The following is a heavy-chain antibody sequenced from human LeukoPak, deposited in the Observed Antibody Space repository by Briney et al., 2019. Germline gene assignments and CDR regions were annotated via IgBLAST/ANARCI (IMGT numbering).Heavy chain of an antibody. CDR2: ITNSGNSK. CDR1: EFTFSSYS. D-gene: IGHD3-3*01. Sequence: GGSLRLSCAASEFTFSSYSMNWVRQAPGKGLEWVSYITNSGNSKSYADSVKGRFTISRDNTKNSLYLQMNGLRAEDTAVYYCARGDDFWSGYYTGIAIDYWGQGTLVTVSS. J-gene: IGHJ4*02. CDR3: ARGDDFWSGYYTGIAIDY. V-gene: IGHV3-48*01.